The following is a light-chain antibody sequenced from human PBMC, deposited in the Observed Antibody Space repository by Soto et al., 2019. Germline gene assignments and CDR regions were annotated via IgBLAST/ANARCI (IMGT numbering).Light chain of an antibody. J-gene: IGKJ4*01. V-gene: IGKV1-27*01. CDR1: QGITYY. CDR3: QNYDSAPLT. CDR2: AAS. Sequence: DIPMTQSPSSLSASVGDRVTITCRASQGITYYLAWYQQKPGKVPKLLIYAASTLQSGVPSRFSGGGSGADCTLTISSLQPEDVATYYCQNYDSAPLTFGGGTKVEIK.